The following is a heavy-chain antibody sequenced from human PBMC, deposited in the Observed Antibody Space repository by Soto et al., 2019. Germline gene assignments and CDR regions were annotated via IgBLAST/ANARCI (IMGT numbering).Heavy chain of an antibody. CDR1: GFTFSNYG. CDR3: ARDPSHGSGSYLDY. V-gene: IGHV3-33*01. Sequence: PGGSLRLSCAASGFTFSNYGTHWVRQAPGKGLEWVAVIWYDGSNKYYADSVKGRFTISRDNSKNTLYVQMNSLRAEDTAVYYCARDPSHGSGSYLDYWGQGTLVTVSS. J-gene: IGHJ4*02. CDR2: IWYDGSNK. D-gene: IGHD3-10*01.